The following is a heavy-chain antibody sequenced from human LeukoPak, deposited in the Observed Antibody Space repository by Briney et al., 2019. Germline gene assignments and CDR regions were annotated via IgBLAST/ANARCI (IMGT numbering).Heavy chain of an antibody. CDR3: ARGSFVRGSFDY. CDR1: GGSFSGYY. J-gene: IGHJ4*02. V-gene: IGHV4-34*01. Sequence: SETLSLTCAVYGGSFSGYYWSWIRQPPGKGLEWIGEINHSGSTNYNPSLKSRVTISVDTSKNQFSLKLSSVTAADTAVHYCARGSFVRGSFDYWGQGTLVTVSS. CDR2: INHSGST. D-gene: IGHD2-2*01.